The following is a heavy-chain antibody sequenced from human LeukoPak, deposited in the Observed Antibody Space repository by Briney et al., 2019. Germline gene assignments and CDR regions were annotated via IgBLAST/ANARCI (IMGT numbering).Heavy chain of an antibody. CDR3: ARGLWFGELSDPPDY. D-gene: IGHD3-10*01. V-gene: IGHV4-61*02. CDR2: IYTSGST. J-gene: IGHJ4*02. Sequence: SQTLSLTCTVSGGSISSGSYCWSWIRQPAGKGLEWIGRIYTSGSTNYNPSLKSRVTTSVDTSKNQFSLKLSSVTAADTAVYYCARGLWFGELSDPPDYWGQGTLVTVSS. CDR1: GGSISSGSYC.